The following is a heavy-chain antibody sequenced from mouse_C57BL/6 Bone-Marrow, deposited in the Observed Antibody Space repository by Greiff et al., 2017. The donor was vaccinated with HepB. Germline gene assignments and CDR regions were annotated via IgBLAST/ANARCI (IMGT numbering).Heavy chain of an antibody. V-gene: IGHV10-1*01. J-gene: IGHJ2*01. CDR2: IRSKSNNYAT. CDR3: VRQQDYYGSSPYYFDY. CDR1: GFSFNTYA. Sequence: EVQWVESGGGLVQPKGSLKLSCAASGFSFNTYAMNWVRQAPGKGLEWVARIRSKSNNYATYYADSVKDRFTISRDDSESMLYLQMNNLKTEDTAMYYCVRQQDYYGSSPYYFDYWGQGTTLTVSS. D-gene: IGHD1-1*01.